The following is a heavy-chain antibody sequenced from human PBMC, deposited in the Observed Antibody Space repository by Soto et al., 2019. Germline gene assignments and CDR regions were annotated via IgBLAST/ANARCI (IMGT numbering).Heavy chain of an antibody. CDR1: GFTFSDYY. CDR2: STNKVHSYST. J-gene: IGHJ4*02. CDR3: VRSHCSGGNCYPFDV. Sequence: GGSLRLSCAASGFTFSDYYMEWVRQAPGEGLEWVGRSTNKVHSYSTEYAASVKGRFTISRDDSKNSMNLQMNSLKPEDTAVYYCVRSHCSGGNCYPFDVWGQGTRVTVSS. D-gene: IGHD2-15*01. V-gene: IGHV3-72*01.